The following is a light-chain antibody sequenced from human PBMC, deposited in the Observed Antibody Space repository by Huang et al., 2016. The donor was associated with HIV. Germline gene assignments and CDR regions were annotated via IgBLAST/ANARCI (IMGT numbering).Light chain of an antibody. CDR3: HQRTNWPSLYT. J-gene: IGKJ2*01. CDR1: QSVGRD. Sequence: IVLTQSPATLSLSPGDRATLPCRASQSVGRDAALYQQKPGPAPRLLIFDTSKRATGIPARFSGSGSGTDSTLTISSLEPEDFAVYYCHQRTNWPSLYTFGQGTKLEI. V-gene: IGKV3-11*01. CDR2: DTS.